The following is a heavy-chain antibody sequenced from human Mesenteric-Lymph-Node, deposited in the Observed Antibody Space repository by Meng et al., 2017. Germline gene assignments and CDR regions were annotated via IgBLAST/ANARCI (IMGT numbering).Heavy chain of an antibody. D-gene: IGHD2-15*01. CDR3: ARGPIVVVVAATLTAAFDI. Sequence: ASVKVSCKASGYTFTGYYMHWVRQAPGQGLEWMGWINPNSGGTNYAQKFQGRVTMTRDTSISTAYMELSRLRSDDTAVYYCARGPIVVVVAATLTAAFDIWGQGTMVTVS. CDR2: INPNSGGT. CDR1: GYTFTGYY. V-gene: IGHV1-2*02. J-gene: IGHJ3*02.